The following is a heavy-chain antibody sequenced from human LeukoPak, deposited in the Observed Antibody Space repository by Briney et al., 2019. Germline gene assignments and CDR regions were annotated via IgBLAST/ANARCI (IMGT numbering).Heavy chain of an antibody. J-gene: IGHJ3*02. Sequence: GGSLRLSCAASGFTFSSYAMSWVRQAPGKGLEWVSAISGSGGSTYYADSVKGRFTISRDNSKNTLYLQMNSLRAEDTAVYYCARVIVESSLTTPHDAFDIWGQGTMVTVSS. CDR2: ISGSGGST. V-gene: IGHV3-23*01. CDR1: GFTFSSYA. CDR3: ARVIVESSLTTPHDAFDI. D-gene: IGHD4-17*01.